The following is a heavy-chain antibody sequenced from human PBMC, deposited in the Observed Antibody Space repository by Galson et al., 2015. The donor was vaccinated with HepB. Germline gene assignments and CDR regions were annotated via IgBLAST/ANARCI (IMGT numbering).Heavy chain of an antibody. CDR2: INAGNGNT. Sequence: SVKVSCKASGYTFTSYAMHWVRQAPGQRLEWMGWINAGNGNTKYSQKFQGRVTITRDTSASTAYMELSSLRSEDTAVYYCARSRRIAAAGIGAFDIWGQGTMVTVSS. V-gene: IGHV1-3*01. D-gene: IGHD6-13*01. CDR3: ARSRRIAAAGIGAFDI. J-gene: IGHJ3*02. CDR1: GYTFTSYA.